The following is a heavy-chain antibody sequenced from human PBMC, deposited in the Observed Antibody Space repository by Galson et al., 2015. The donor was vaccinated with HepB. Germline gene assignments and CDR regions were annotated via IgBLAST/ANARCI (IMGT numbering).Heavy chain of an antibody. Sequence: SLRLSCAASEFTFSSYGTHWVRQAPGKGLEWVAVTSYDGTSKSFADPVKGRFTISRDNSKNTLYLQMNSLRTDDTAVYYCAKETHSRSWGVWGQGTTVTVSS. CDR3: AKETHSRSWGV. CDR2: TSYDGTSK. V-gene: IGHV3-30*18. J-gene: IGHJ6*02. D-gene: IGHD3-22*01. CDR1: EFTFSSYG.